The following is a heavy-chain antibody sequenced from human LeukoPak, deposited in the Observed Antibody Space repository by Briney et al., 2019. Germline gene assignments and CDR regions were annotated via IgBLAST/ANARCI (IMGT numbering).Heavy chain of an antibody. J-gene: IGHJ4*02. Sequence: GGSLRLSCAASGFNFGSYYMSWVRQAPGKVLEWVGNIKQDGSETSYVDSVKGRFTISRDNAKNSLFLQMNSLRDDDAAVYYCASDYTWNSLDYWGQGTLVTVFS. D-gene: IGHD1-20*01. CDR2: IKQDGSET. CDR1: GFNFGSYY. V-gene: IGHV3-7*01. CDR3: ASDYTWNSLDY.